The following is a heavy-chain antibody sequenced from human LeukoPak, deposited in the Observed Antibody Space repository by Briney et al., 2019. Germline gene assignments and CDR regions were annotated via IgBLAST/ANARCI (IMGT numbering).Heavy chain of an antibody. D-gene: IGHD6-6*01. CDR1: GGSISSSSYY. J-gene: IGHJ5*01. V-gene: IGHV4-39*07. Sequence: SETLSLTCTVSGGSISSSSYYWGWIRQPPGKGLEWIGSIYYSGSTYYNPSLKSRVTISVDTSKNQFSLKLSSVTAADTAVYYCARVSNKMAARPRLDPWGQGTLVTVSS. CDR3: ARVSNKMAARPRLDP. CDR2: IYYSGST.